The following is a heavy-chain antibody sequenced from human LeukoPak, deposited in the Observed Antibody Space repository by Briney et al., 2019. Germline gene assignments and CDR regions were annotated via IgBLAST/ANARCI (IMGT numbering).Heavy chain of an antibody. CDR2: VNWNSGSI. Sequence: GRSLRLSCAASGFTFDDYAMHWVRQAPGKGLEWVSGVNWNSGSIAYADSVKGRFTISRDSPKNTLYLQMNSLRAEDTAVYYCARAAYDNSGYLTLWGQGTLVTVSS. D-gene: IGHD3-22*01. J-gene: IGHJ4*02. CDR3: ARAAYDNSGYLTL. V-gene: IGHV3-9*01. CDR1: GFTFDDYA.